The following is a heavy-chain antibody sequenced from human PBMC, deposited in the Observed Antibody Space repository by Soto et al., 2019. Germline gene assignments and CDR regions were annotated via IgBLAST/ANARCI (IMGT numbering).Heavy chain of an antibody. D-gene: IGHD6-19*01. J-gene: IGHJ6*04. CDR3: ASDRSSGWDQRNGMDV. CDR2: IYYSGST. CDR1: GGSISTYY. V-gene: IGHV4-59*01. Sequence: PSETLSLTCTVSGGSISTYYLSWIRQPPGKGLEWIGYIYYSGSTSYNPSLKSRVTISVDTSNNQFSLKLRSVTAADTAVYSCASDRSSGWDQRNGMDVRGKGTTLTLSS.